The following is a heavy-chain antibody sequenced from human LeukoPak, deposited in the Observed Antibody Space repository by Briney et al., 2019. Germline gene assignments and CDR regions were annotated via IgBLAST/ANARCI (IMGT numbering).Heavy chain of an antibody. CDR3: AGAGVLRQDWFDP. CDR1: GGSISSSSYY. CDR2: IYYSGST. D-gene: IGHD2/OR15-2a*01. J-gene: IGHJ5*02. Sequence: PSETLSLTCTVSGGSISSSSYYWGWIRQPPGKGLEWIGSIYYSGSTYYNPSLKSRVTISVDTSKNQFSLKLSSVTAADTAVYYCAGAGVLRQDWFDPWGQGTLVTVSS. V-gene: IGHV4-39*01.